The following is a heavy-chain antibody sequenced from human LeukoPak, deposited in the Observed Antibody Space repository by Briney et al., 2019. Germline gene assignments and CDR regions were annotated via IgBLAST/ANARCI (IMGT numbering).Heavy chain of an antibody. D-gene: IGHD3-10*01. CDR1: GFTLSSYS. V-gene: IGHV3-21*01. CDR3: ARNPSGAGYFDY. Sequence: GGSLRLSCVASGFTLSSYSMNWVRQAPGKGLEWVSYISSGSSYIYYADSVKGRFTISRDNAKNTLYLQMNSLRAEDTAVYYCARNPSGAGYFDYWGQGTLVTVSS. J-gene: IGHJ4*02. CDR2: ISSGSSYI.